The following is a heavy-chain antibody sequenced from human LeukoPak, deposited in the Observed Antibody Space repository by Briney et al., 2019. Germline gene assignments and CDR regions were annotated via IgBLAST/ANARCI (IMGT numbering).Heavy chain of an antibody. CDR1: GYTFTSYG. J-gene: IGHJ4*02. CDR3: ARVYAGYSSGWYDFDY. D-gene: IGHD6-19*01. V-gene: IGHV1-18*01. Sequence: ASVKVSCKASGYTFTSYGISWVRQAPGQGLEWMGWISAYNGNTNYAQKLQGRVTMTTDTSTSTAYMELRSLRSDDTAVYYCARVYAGYSSGWYDFDYWGQGTLVTVSS. CDR2: ISAYNGNT.